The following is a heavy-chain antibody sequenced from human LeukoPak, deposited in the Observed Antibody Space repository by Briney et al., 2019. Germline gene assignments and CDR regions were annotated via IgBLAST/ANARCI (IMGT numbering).Heavy chain of an antibody. CDR2: ISSSGSTI. V-gene: IGHV3-11*01. D-gene: IGHD3-3*01. Sequence: GGSLRLPCAASGFTFSDYYMSWIRQAPGKGLEWVSYISSSGSTIYYADSVKGRFTISRDNAKNSLYLQMNSLRAEDTAVYYCALGVGLPYDKTFDYWGQGTLVTVSS. J-gene: IGHJ4*02. CDR3: ALGVGLPYDKTFDY. CDR1: GFTFSDYY.